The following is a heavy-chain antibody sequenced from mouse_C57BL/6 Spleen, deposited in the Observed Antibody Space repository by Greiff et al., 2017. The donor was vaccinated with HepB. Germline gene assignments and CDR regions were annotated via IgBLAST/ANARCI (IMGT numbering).Heavy chain of an antibody. V-gene: IGHV1-20*01. CDR1: GYSFTGYF. Sequence: EVKLLESGPELVKPGDSVKISCKASGYSFTGYFMNWVMQSHGKSLEWIGRINPYNGDTFYNQKFKGKATLTVDKSSSTAHMELRSLTSEDSAVYYCARGYYDYDGGTWFAYWGQGTLVTVSA. CDR2: INPYNGDT. D-gene: IGHD2-4*01. CDR3: ARGYYDYDGGTWFAY. J-gene: IGHJ3*01.